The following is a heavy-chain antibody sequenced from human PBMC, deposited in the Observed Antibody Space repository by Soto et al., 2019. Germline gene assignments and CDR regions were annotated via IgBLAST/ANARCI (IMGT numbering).Heavy chain of an antibody. V-gene: IGHV1-58*01. CDR1: GFTFTSSA. J-gene: IGHJ6*02. CDR2: IVVGSGNT. CDR3: AATVAAAGSGDYYGMDV. Sequence: QMQLVQSGPEVKKPGTSVKVSCKASGFTFTSSAVQWVRQARGQRLEWIGWIVVGSGNTNYAQKFQERVTITRDMSTSTAYMELSSLRSEDTAVYYCAATVAAAGSGDYYGMDVWGQGTTVTVSS. D-gene: IGHD6-13*01.